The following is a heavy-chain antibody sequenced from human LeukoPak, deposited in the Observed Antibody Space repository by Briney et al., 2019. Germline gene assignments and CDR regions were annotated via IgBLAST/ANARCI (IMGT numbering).Heavy chain of an antibody. D-gene: IGHD6-13*01. CDR3: ARTESGSSSWYLNWFDP. J-gene: IGHJ5*02. V-gene: IGHV5-51*01. CDR2: IYPGDSDT. CDR1: GYSFTSYW. Sequence: GESLKISCKGSGYSFTSYWIGWVRQMPGKGLEWMGIIYPGDSDTRYSPSFQGQVTISADKSISTAYLQWSSLKASDTAMDYCARTESGSSSWYLNWFDPWGQGTLVTVSS.